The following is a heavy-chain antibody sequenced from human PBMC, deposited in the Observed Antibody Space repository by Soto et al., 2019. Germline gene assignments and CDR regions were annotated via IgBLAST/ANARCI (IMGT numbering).Heavy chain of an antibody. CDR3: ARDSSSSWYPDY. CDR2: IYSGGST. D-gene: IGHD6-13*01. V-gene: IGHV3-66*01. Sequence: GGSLRLSCAASGFTVSSNYMSWVRQAPGKGLEWVSVIYSGGSTYYADSVKGRFTISRDNSKNTLYLQMNSLRAEDTAVYYCARDSSSSWYPDYWGQGTLVTVSS. J-gene: IGHJ4*02. CDR1: GFTVSSNY.